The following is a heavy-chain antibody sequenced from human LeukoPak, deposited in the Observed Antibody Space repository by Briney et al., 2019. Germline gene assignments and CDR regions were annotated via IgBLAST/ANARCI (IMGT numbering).Heavy chain of an antibody. CDR1: GYSFTTYW. Sequence: GESLKISCTGFGYSFTTYWIGWVRQMPGKGLEWMGIIYPGDSDARYSPSLQGQVTISVDKSISTVYLQWSSLKASDTAMYYCARQGRIVVVTTTHDAFDIWGQGTMVTVSS. J-gene: IGHJ3*02. D-gene: IGHD2-21*02. CDR2: IYPGDSDA. V-gene: IGHV5-51*01. CDR3: ARQGRIVVVTTTHDAFDI.